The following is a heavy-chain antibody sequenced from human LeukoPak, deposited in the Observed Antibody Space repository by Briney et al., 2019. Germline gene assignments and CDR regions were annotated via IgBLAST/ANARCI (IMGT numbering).Heavy chain of an antibody. J-gene: IGHJ5*02. CDR2: INHSGST. CDR1: GGSFSGYY. V-gene: IGHV4-34*01. Sequence: SETLSLTCAVYGGSFSGYYWSWIRQPPGKGLEWIGEINHSGSTNYNPSLKSRVTISVDTSKNQFSLKLSSVTAADTAVYYCARYRSSSWYEGASNWFDPWGQGTLVTVSS. D-gene: IGHD6-13*01. CDR3: ARYRSSSWYEGASNWFDP.